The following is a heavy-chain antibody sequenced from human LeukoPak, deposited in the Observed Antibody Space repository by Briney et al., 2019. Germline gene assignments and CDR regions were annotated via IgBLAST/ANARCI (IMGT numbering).Heavy chain of an antibody. Sequence: GGSLRLSCAASGFTFNTYAMNWVRQSPGKGLEWVSAIGATSGTTFYADSVKGRFTVSRDNSQNTLYLQMAGLRAEDTAIYYCARALSYWNYFDSWGQGTLVTVSS. CDR3: ARALSYWNYFDS. D-gene: IGHD1-1*01. V-gene: IGHV3-23*01. CDR2: IGATSGTT. CDR1: GFTFNTYA. J-gene: IGHJ4*02.